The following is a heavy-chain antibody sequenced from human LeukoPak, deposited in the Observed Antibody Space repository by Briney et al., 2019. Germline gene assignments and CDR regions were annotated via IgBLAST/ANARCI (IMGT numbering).Heavy chain of an antibody. D-gene: IGHD3-10*01. CDR1: GYTFTGSY. Sequence: ASVKVSCKASGYTFTGSYMHWVRQAPGQGLEWMGRINPNNGGTNYAQKLQGRVTMTTDTSTSTAYMELRSLRSDDTAVYYCARDEPYGSGSYYLPDYWGQGTLVTVSS. V-gene: IGHV1-2*06. J-gene: IGHJ4*02. CDR2: INPNNGGT. CDR3: ARDEPYGSGSYYLPDY.